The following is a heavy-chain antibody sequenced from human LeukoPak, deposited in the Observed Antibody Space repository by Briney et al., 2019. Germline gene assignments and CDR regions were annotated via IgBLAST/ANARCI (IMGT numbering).Heavy chain of an antibody. CDR2: ISYHGSDQ. V-gene: IGHV3-30*14. J-gene: IGHJ4*02. CDR3: ARPPG. Sequence: PGGSLRLSCAASRFIFSNYAMHWVRQAPGKGLDWVAVISYHGSDQYYADSVKGRFTISRDNSKNTLYLQMNSLRAEDTAVYYCARPPGWGQGTLVTVSS. D-gene: IGHD7-27*01. CDR1: RFIFSNYA.